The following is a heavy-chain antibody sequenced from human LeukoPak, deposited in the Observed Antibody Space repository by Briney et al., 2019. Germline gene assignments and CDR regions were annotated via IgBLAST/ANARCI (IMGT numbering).Heavy chain of an antibody. V-gene: IGHV4-59*01. J-gene: IGHJ4*02. Sequence: SETLSLTCTVSGGSISSYFWTWIRQPPGKGLEWIGYIYYSGSTNYNPSLKSRVTISVDTSNNQFSLKLSSVPAADTAVYYCARDQRQYGSGSPGFDYWGQGTLVTVSS. D-gene: IGHD3-10*01. CDR3: ARDQRQYGSGSPGFDY. CDR1: GGSISSYF. CDR2: IYYSGST.